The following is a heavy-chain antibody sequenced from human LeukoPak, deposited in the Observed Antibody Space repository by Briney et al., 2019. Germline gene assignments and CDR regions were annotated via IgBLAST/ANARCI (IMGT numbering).Heavy chain of an antibody. V-gene: IGHV4-38-2*02. Sequence: SETLSLTCTVSGYSITSGYFWGWVRQPPGKGLEWIGSIFDTGTTYYNPSLKGRVTISMDTSNNRFSLRLSVVTAADTAVYYCARPADNGDYGAAFDRWGQGTLVTVSS. J-gene: IGHJ4*02. CDR2: IFDTGTT. D-gene: IGHD4-17*01. CDR3: ARPADNGDYGAAFDR. CDR1: GYSITSGYF.